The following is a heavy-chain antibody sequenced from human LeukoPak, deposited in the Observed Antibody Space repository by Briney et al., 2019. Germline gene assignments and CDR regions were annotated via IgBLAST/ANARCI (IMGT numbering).Heavy chain of an antibody. J-gene: IGHJ3*02. V-gene: IGHV3-30*01. CDR3: ARADSRLDAFDI. D-gene: IGHD3-22*01. CDR2: ISYDGSNK. CDR1: GFTFSSYA. Sequence: GGSLRLSCAASGFTFSSYAMHWVRQAPGKGLEWVAVISYDGSNKYYADSVKGRFTISRGNSKNTLYLQMNSLRAEDTAVYYCARADSRLDAFDIWGQGTMVTVSS.